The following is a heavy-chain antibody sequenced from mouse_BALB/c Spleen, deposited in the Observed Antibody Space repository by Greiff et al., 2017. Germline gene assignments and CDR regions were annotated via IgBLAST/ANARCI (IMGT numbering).Heavy chain of an antibody. CDR2: IYPGDGDT. J-gene: IGHJ3*01. D-gene: IGHD2-2*01. Sequence: VKLQESGAELVRPGSSVKISCKASGYAFSSYWMNWVKQRPGQGLEWIGQIYPGDGDTNYNGKFKGKATLTADKSSSTAYMQLSSLTSEDSAVYFCARRGLHTFAYWGQGTLVTVSA. CDR1: GYAFSSYW. CDR3: ARRGLHTFAY. V-gene: IGHV1-80*01.